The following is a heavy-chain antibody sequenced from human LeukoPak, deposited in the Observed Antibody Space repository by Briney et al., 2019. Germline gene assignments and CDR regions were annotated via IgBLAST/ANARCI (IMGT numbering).Heavy chain of an antibody. CDR3: ARDDYLPWVGVRFHCNY. D-gene: IGHD3-3*01. J-gene: IGHJ4*02. CDR1: GYTFNDYF. CDR2: INPKSDRS. V-gene: IGHV1-2*02. Sequence: ASVMVSCKASGYTFNDYFVHWVRQAPGQGLEWMGWINPKSDRSNFAQKFQGRVTMTRDSSISTAYMELSRLTSDDPAVYYCARDDYLPWVGVRFHCNYWGQETLVPFSS.